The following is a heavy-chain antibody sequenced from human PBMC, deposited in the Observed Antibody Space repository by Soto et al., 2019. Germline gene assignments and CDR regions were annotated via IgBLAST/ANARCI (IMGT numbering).Heavy chain of an antibody. Sequence: GGSLRLSCAASGFTFSSYWMHWVRQAPGKGLVWVSRINSDGSSTSYADSVKGRFTISRDNAKNTLYLQMNSLRAEDTAVYYCAREGISITIFGVVTKYGMDVWGQGTTVTVSS. J-gene: IGHJ6*02. CDR1: GFTFSSYW. CDR3: AREGISITIFGVVTKYGMDV. CDR2: INSDGSST. V-gene: IGHV3-74*01. D-gene: IGHD3-3*01.